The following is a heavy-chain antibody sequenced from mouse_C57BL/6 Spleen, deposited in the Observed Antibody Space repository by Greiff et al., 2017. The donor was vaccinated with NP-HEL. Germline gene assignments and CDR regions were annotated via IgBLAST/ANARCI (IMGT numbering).Heavy chain of an antibody. CDR3: ASSNYDYFDY. CDR1: GYSITSGYD. V-gene: IGHV3-1*01. J-gene: IGHJ2*01. CDR2: ISYSGST. Sequence: EVQLQESGPGMVKPSQSLSLTCTVTGYSITSGYDWHWIRHFPGNKLEWMGYISYSGSTNYNPSLKSRISITHDTSKNHFFLKLNSVTTEDTATYYCASSNYDYFDYWGQGTTLTVSS. D-gene: IGHD2-5*01.